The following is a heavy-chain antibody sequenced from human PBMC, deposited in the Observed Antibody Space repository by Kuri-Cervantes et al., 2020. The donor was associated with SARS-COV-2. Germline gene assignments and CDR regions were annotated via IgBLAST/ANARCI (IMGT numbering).Heavy chain of an antibody. V-gene: IGHV4-39*07. Sequence: SETLSLTCTVSGGSISSSGYYWSWIRQPPGKGLEWIGEINHSGSTNYNPSLKSRVTISVDTSKNQFSLKLSSVTAADTAVYYCARGGRIAVAGILLPLYYYGMDVWGQGTTVTVSS. CDR1: GGSISSSGYY. CDR2: INHSGST. D-gene: IGHD6-19*01. J-gene: IGHJ6*02. CDR3: ARGGRIAVAGILLPLYYYGMDV.